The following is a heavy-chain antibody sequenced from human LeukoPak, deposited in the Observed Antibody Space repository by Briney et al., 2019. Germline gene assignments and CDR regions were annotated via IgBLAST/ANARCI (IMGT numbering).Heavy chain of an antibody. CDR1: GYTFTSYD. CDR3: ARVPNYDFWSGYYSVDY. J-gene: IGHJ4*02. Sequence: ASVKVSCKASGYTFTSYDINWVRQATGQGLEWMGWMNPNSGNTGYAQKFQGRVTMTRNTSISTAYMELSSLRSEDTAVYYCARVPNYDFWSGYYSVDYWGQGTLVTVSS. CDR2: MNPNSGNT. V-gene: IGHV1-8*01. D-gene: IGHD3-3*01.